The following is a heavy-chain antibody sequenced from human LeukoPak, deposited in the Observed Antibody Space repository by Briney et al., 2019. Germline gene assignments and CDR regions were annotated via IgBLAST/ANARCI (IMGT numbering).Heavy chain of an antibody. Sequence: TGGSLRLSCAASGFTVSNNYMGWVRQAPGKGLEWVSSLYGGGSTYYADSVKGRFTISRGHSKNTLYLQMNSLTAEDTAVYYCARGYFDSRGYYYAFDYWGQGTLVTVSS. D-gene: IGHD3-22*01. J-gene: IGHJ4*02. CDR1: GFTVSNNY. CDR3: ARGYFDSRGYYYAFDY. CDR2: LYGGGST. V-gene: IGHV3-66*01.